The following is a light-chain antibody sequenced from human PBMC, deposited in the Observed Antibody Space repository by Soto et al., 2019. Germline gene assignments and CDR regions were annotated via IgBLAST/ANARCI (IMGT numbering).Light chain of an antibody. Sequence: ERVMTQSPAALSVSLGERATLSCRASQSVDNKLAWYQFKPGQAPRLLIYGSSTSATGVPTRFSGSGSGTEFTITIGSLQSEDFAVYYGLQYYGWHKTFGQGTEVLIK. CDR3: LQYYGWHKT. CDR1: QSVDNK. V-gene: IGKV3-15*01. CDR2: GSS. J-gene: IGKJ1*01.